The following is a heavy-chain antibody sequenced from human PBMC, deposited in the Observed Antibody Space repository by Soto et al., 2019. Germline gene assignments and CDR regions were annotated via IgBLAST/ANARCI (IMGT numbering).Heavy chain of an antibody. D-gene: IGHD6-13*01. J-gene: IGHJ3*02. V-gene: IGHV1-46*01. CDR2: INPSGGST. CDR1: GYTFTSYY. CDR3: ARDGGDSSSWYRDAFDI. Sequence: QVQLVQSGAEVKKPGASVKVSCKASGYTFTSYYMHWVRQAPGQGLEWMGIINPSGGSTSYAQKFKGRVTMTRDTSTSTVYMELSSLRSEDTAVYYCARDGGDSSSWYRDAFDIWGQGTMVTVSS.